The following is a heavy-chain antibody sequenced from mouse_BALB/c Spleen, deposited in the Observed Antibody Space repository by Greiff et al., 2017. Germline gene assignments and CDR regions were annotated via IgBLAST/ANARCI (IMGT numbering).Heavy chain of an antibody. CDR3: ARPDLY. CDR2: IDPANGNT. Sequence: VQLKESGAELVKPGASVKLSCTASGFNIKDTYMHWVKQRPEQGLEWIGRIDPANGNTKYDPKFQGKATITADTSSNTAYLQLSSLTSEDTAVYYCARPDLYWGQGTLVTVSA. CDR1: GFNIKDTY. J-gene: IGHJ3*01. V-gene: IGHV14-3*02.